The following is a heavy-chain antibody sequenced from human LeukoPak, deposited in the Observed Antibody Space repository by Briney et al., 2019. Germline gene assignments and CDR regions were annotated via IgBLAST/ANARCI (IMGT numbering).Heavy chain of an antibody. J-gene: IGHJ6*03. CDR1: GGTFSSYT. CDR3: ARGGGLGGYDSSGYSPSYYYYYMDV. D-gene: IGHD3-22*01. CDR2: IIPILGIA. Sequence: SVKVSCKASGGTFSSYTISWVRQAPGQGLEWMGRIIPILGIANYAQKFQGRVTITADKSTSTAYMELSSLRSEDTAVYYCARGGGLGGYDSSGYSPSYYYYYMDVWGKGTTVTVSS. V-gene: IGHV1-69*02.